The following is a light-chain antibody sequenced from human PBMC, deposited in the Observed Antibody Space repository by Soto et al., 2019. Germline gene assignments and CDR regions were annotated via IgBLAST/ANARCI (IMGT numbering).Light chain of an antibody. CDR3: LQHNTYTWT. J-gene: IGKJ1*01. V-gene: IGKV1-17*01. CDR2: AAS. Sequence: DIRMTQSPSSLSASGGDRFTITCGASQYIRNGLVWYQQKPGKAPKRLIYAASSLQSGVPSRCSGSGSGTELTLTISSLQPEDFATYYCLQHNTYTWTFGQGTKVDIK. CDR1: QYIRNG.